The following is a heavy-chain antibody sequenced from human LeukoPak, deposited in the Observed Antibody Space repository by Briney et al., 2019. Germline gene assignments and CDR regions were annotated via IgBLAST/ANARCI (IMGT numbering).Heavy chain of an antibody. CDR3: ARDQSRSTHYDSSGYYYRFDY. J-gene: IGHJ4*02. D-gene: IGHD3-22*01. V-gene: IGHV1-18*01. Sequence: ASVKVSCKASGYTFTSYGISWVRQAPGQGLEWMGWSSAYNGNTNYAQKLQGRVTMTTDTSTSTAYMELRSLRSDDTAVYYCARDQSRSTHYDSSGYYYRFDYWGQGTLVTVSS. CDR2: SSAYNGNT. CDR1: GYTFTSYG.